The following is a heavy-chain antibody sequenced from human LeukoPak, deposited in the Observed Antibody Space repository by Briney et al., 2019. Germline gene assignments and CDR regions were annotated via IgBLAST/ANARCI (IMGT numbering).Heavy chain of an antibody. D-gene: IGHD6-13*01. J-gene: IGHJ4*02. CDR3: ASDSSSWYIFDY. CDR1: GYTFTSYY. V-gene: IGHV1-46*01. CDR2: INPSGGST. Sequence: ASVKVSCTASGYTFTSYYMHWVRQAPGQGLEWMGIINPSGGSTSYAQKFQGRVTMTRDMSTSTVYMELSSLRSEDTAVYYCASDSSSWYIFDYWGQGTLVTVSS.